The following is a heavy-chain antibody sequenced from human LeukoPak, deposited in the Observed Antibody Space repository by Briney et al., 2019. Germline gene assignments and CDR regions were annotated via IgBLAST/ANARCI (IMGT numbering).Heavy chain of an antibody. CDR1: GFTFSNYW. D-gene: IGHD5-12*01. CDR2: INQDGSEE. Sequence: PGGSLRLYCAASGFTFSNYWMSWVRQAPGKGLEWVAHINQDGSEEHYMDSVKARFIISRDNAKNSLSLQMDSLRAEDTAVYYCVRDGGVSGYDLLDYWGQGTLVTVSS. J-gene: IGHJ4*02. V-gene: IGHV3-7*01. CDR3: VRDGGVSGYDLLDY.